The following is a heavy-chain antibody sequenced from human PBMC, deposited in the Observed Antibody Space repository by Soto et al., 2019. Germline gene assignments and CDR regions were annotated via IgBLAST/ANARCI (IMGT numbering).Heavy chain of an antibody. V-gene: IGHV3-30-3*01. CDR1: GFTFSSYA. D-gene: IGHD3-10*01. CDR3: ARGYGWFGGLLGETYGMDV. CDR2: ISYDGSNK. Sequence: GGSLRLSCAASGFTFSSYAMHWVRQAPGKGLEWVAVISYDGSNKYYADSVKGRFTISRDNSKNTLYLQMNSLRAEDTAVYYCARGYGWFGGLLGETYGMDVWGQGTTVTVSS. J-gene: IGHJ6*02.